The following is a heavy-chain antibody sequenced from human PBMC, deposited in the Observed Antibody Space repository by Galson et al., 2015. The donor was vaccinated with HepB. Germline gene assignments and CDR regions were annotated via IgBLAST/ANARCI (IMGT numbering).Heavy chain of an antibody. Sequence: QSGAEVKKPGESLKISCKGSGYSFTNYWIGWVRQMPGKGLEWMGIVYPGDSNTRYSPSFQGQVTISAGKSISTAYLQWSSLKASDTATYYCARQTYGDYTPIDYWGQGTLVTVSS. CDR1: GYSFTNYW. CDR3: ARQTYGDYTPIDY. V-gene: IGHV5-51*01. CDR2: VYPGDSNT. J-gene: IGHJ4*02. D-gene: IGHD4-17*01.